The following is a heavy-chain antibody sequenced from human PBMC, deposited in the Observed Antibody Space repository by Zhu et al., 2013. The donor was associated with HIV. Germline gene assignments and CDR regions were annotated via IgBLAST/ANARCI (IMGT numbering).Heavy chain of an antibody. V-gene: IGHV1-69*12. CDR3: ASGGKGYYDSSGYFRSFDY. CDR2: IIPIFGTA. D-gene: IGHD3-22*01. J-gene: IGHJ4*02. CDR1: GGTFSSYA. Sequence: QVQLVQSGAEVKKPGSSVKVSCKASGGTFSSYAISWVRQAPGQGLEWMGGIIPIFGTANYAQKFQGRVTITADESTSTAYMELSSLRSEDTAVYYCASGGKGYYDSSGYFRSFDYWGQGTLVTVSS.